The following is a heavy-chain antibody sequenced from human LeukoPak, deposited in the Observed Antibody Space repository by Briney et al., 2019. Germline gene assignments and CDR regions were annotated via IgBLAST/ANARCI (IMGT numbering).Heavy chain of an antibody. CDR1: GFTFTNYW. CDR3: ARGYSYGLAPFDY. J-gene: IGHJ4*02. V-gene: IGHV3-7*01. D-gene: IGHD5-18*01. Sequence: GGSLRLSCVASGFTFTNYWVSWVRQVPGKGLEWVANIKQDGSEELYADSVRGRYTISRDNAKNSLYLQMNSLRAEDTAVYHCARGYSYGLAPFDYWGQGTLVSVSS. CDR2: IKQDGSEE.